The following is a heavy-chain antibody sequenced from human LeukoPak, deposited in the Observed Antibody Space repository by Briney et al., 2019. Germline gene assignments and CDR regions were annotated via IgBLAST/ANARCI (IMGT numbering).Heavy chain of an antibody. D-gene: IGHD2-21*01. V-gene: IGHV3-53*01. J-gene: IGHJ4*02. CDR3: ARVPIASWIQLDS. CDR2: IYSGGST. CDR1: GFTVSSNY. Sequence: GGSLRLSCAASGFTVSSNYMSWVRQAPGKGLEWVSIIYSGGSTYFADSVKGRFTISRDNSKNTLYLQMNSLRAEDTALYYCARVPIASWIQLDSWGQGTLVTVSS.